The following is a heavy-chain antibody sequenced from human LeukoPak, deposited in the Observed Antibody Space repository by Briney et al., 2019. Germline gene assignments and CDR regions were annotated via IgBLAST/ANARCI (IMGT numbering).Heavy chain of an antibody. D-gene: IGHD3/OR15-3a*01. CDR3: TRDLYDLLTASYRDF. J-gene: IGHJ4*02. CDR2: IIPMLGTA. V-gene: IGHV1-69*01. CDR1: GGTFSNYA. Sequence: GSSVKVSCKASGGTFSNYAITWVRQAPGQGLEWMGGIIPMLGTANYARKFQGRVTITADESTSTAYMGLSSLRSEDTAVYYCTRDLYDLLTASYRDFWGQGTLVTVSS.